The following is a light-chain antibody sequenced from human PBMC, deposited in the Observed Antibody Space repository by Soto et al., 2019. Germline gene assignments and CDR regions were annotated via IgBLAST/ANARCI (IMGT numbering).Light chain of an antibody. CDR1: QDISSY. CDR2: AAS. V-gene: IGKV1-39*01. J-gene: IGKJ1*01. Sequence: IQVTQSPSSLSASVGDRVTITCLASQDISSYLAWYQQKPGKAPNLLIYAASSLQSGVPSRFRGSGSGTDFTLTISSLQPEDFATYYCQQTYSTPQTFGQGTKVDIK. CDR3: QQTYSTPQT.